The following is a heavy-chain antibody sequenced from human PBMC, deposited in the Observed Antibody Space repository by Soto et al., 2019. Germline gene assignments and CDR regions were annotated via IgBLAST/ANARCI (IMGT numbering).Heavy chain of an antibody. D-gene: IGHD2-2*01. V-gene: IGHV3-13*01. CDR2: IGTASDT. CDR3: ARGTYCSTTSCYGGHFDY. CDR1: GFTFSSHD. Sequence: EVQLVESGGGLVQPGGSLRLSCAASGFTFSSHDMHWVRQATGKGLEWVSAIGTASDTYYTDSVKGRFTVSRENAKNSLYLQMNSLRVEDTAVYYCARGTYCSTTSCYGGHFDYWGQGALVAVSS. J-gene: IGHJ4*02.